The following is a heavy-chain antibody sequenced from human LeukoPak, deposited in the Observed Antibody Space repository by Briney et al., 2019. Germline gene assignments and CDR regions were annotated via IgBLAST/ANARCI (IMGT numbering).Heavy chain of an antibody. V-gene: IGHV3-48*04. J-gene: IGHJ3*02. CDR3: AREAALDAFDI. CDR1: GFTFSSYW. CDR2: ISSSGSTI. Sequence: PGGSLRLSCAASGFTFSSYWMSWVRQAPGKGLEWVSYISSSGSTIYYADSVKGRFTISRDNAKNSLYLQMNSLRAEDTAVYYCAREAALDAFDIWGQGTMVTVSS.